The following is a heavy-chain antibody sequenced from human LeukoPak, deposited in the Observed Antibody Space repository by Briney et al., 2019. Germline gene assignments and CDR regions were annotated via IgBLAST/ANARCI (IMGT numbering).Heavy chain of an antibody. CDR1: GGSFSGYY. CDR3: ARVGVLRFLEWLPLRGAFDI. J-gene: IGHJ3*02. D-gene: IGHD3-3*01. Sequence: PSETLSLTCAVYGGSFSGYYWSWIRQPPGKGLEWIGEINHSGSTNYNPSLKSRVTISVDTSKNQFSLKLSSVTAADTAVYYCARVGVLRFLEWLPLRGAFDIWGQGTMVTVSS. V-gene: IGHV4-34*01. CDR2: INHSGST.